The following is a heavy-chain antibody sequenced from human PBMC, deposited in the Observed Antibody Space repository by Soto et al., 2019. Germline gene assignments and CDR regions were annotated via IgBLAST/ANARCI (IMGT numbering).Heavy chain of an antibody. D-gene: IGHD3-16*01. V-gene: IGHV4-61*01. J-gene: IGHJ5*02. CDR3: ARGLTMGQLPSHFDH. CDR2: VHSSGIT. CDR1: GGSVSNDKFY. Sequence: SETLSLTGTVSGGSVSNDKFYWSWIRQPPEKGLEWIGYVHSSGITNYNPSLKRRVTISVDTSRNQFSLRLSSVTAADTAVYYCARGLTMGQLPSHFDHWGQGTLVTVSS.